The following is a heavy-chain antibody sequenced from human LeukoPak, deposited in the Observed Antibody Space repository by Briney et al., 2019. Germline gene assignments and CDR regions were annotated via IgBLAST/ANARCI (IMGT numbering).Heavy chain of an antibody. Sequence: ASVKVSCKASGYTFTRYSISWVRQAPGQGLEGMGWISAYNGKTNYAQTLKGRVTITRERSTSKAYMEVRRQRADDTAVYYCARGSYPYYYDSSGYLNRFDPWGQGTLVTVSS. CDR1: GYTFTRYS. D-gene: IGHD3-22*01. V-gene: IGHV1-18*01. CDR3: ARGSYPYYYDSSGYLNRFDP. CDR2: ISAYNGKT. J-gene: IGHJ5*02.